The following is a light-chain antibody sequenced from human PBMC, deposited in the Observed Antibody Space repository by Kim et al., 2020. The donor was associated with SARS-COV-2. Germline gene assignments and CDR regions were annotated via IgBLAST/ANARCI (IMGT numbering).Light chain of an antibody. V-gene: IGLV3-19*01. CDR2: GKN. Sequence: VAVGQTVRITCQGDSLRSYYASWYQQKPGQAPVLVIYGKNNRPSGIPGRFSGSSSGNTASLTITGAQAEDEADYYCNSRDSSGNVVFGGGTQLTVL. J-gene: IGLJ2*01. CDR3: NSRDSSGNVV. CDR1: SLRSYY.